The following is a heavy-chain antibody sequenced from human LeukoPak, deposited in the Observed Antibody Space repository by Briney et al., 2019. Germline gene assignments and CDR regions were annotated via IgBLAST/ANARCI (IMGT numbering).Heavy chain of an antibody. J-gene: IGHJ6*03. D-gene: IGHD2-2*01. V-gene: IGHV1-8*01. CDR2: MNPNSGNT. CDR3: AREVCSSTSCYPNNYYYYMDV. Sequence: ASVKVSCKASGYTFTSYDINWVRQATGQGLEWMGWMNPNSGNTGYAQKFQGRVTMTRNTSISTAYMELSSLRSEDTAAYYCAREVCSSTSCYPNNYYYYMDVWGKGTTVTVSS. CDR1: GYTFTSYD.